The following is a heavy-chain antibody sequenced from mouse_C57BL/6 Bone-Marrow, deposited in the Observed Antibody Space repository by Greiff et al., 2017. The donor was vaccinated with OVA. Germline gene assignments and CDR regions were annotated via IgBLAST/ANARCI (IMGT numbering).Heavy chain of an antibody. CDR3: ARGDYDGFAY. D-gene: IGHD2-4*01. CDR2: IRSKANGYTT. Sequence: EVQRVESGGGLVQPGGSLSLSCAASGFTFTDYYMSWVRQPPGKALEWLGFIRSKANGYTTEYSASVKGRFTISRDNSQSILYLQMNALRAEDSATYYCARGDYDGFAYWGQGTLVTVSA. V-gene: IGHV7-3*01. CDR1: GFTFTDYY. J-gene: IGHJ3*01.